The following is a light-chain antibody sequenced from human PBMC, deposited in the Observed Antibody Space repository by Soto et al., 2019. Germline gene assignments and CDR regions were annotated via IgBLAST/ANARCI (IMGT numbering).Light chain of an antibody. CDR1: TSNIGSNS. V-gene: IGLV1-47*01. CDR2: RSN. J-gene: IGLJ2*01. Sequence: QSVLTEPPSASGTPGQRVTISCSGSTSNIGSNSVFWYQQLPGTAPKLLVYRSNQRASGVPDRFSGSKSGASASLAISGLRSEDEDDYYCAAWDDSLSGQVFGGGTKVTVL. CDR3: AAWDDSLSGQV.